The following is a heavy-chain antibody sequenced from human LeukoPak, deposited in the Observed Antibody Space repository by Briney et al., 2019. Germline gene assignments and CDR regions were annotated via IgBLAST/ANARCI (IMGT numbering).Heavy chain of an antibody. CDR3: TREGATGSRTKEGASASRYCFDY. D-gene: IGHD1-1*01. CDR2: VSDDGRAT. V-gene: IGHV3-30*03. J-gene: IGHJ4*02. Sequence: PGRSLSLSCATSGFTCSMDGVHLVREGPDKGPEGEAVVSDDGRATYYADSVTGRFTISRDNSKNALYLQMNSLRSEDTAVYFCTREGATGSRTKEGASASRYCFDYWGQGPLVTVSS. CDR1: GFTCSMDG.